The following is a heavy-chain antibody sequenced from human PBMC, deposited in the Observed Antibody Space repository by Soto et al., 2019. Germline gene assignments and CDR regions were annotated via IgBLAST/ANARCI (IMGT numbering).Heavy chain of an antibody. D-gene: IGHD3-10*01. CDR2: ISDGGDLT. CDR1: GFAFTGHP. Sequence: VQLLESGGGLAQPGGSLRLPCAASGFAFTGHPMSWVRQAPEKGLEWVAGISDGGDLTYNADSVKGRFTISRDNSRNTLYLQMNSLRAEDTAVYYCARRVIGSSRAFDIWGQGTMVTVSS. V-gene: IGHV3-23*01. J-gene: IGHJ3*02. CDR3: ARRVIGSSRAFDI.